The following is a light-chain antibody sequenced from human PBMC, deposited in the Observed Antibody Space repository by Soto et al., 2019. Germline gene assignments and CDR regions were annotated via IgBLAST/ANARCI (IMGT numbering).Light chain of an antibody. CDR3: QQYGSSPWT. Sequence: ENVLTQSPGTVSVSPGERATLSCRASQSVSSSYLAWYQHKPGRAPRLLIDGTSSRATGIPDRFSGSGSGTDFTLTISRLEPEDFAVYYCQQYGSSPWTFGQGTKV. CDR1: QSVSSSY. CDR2: GTS. V-gene: IGKV3-20*01. J-gene: IGKJ1*01.